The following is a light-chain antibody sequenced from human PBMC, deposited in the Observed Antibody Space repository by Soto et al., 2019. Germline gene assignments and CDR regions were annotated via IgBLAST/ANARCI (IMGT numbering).Light chain of an antibody. Sequence: DIQLTQSPSFLSASVGDRVTITCRASQGISTYLAWYQQKPGRAPKLLVSAADTLQSGVPSRFIGSGSGTEFTLTINSLQPEDFATYYCHQLKSYPLTFGQGTRLEIK. CDR1: QGISTY. CDR3: HQLKSYPLT. CDR2: AAD. V-gene: IGKV1-9*01. J-gene: IGKJ5*01.